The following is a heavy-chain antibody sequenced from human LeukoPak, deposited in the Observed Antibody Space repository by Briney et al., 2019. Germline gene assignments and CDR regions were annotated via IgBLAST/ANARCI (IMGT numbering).Heavy chain of an antibody. CDR1: GFTFSSYS. CDR2: ISSSSSYI. J-gene: IGHJ4*02. CDR3: ARNMITFGGVIGHFDY. D-gene: IGHD3-16*02. V-gene: IGHV3-21*01. Sequence: PGGSLRLSCAATGFTFSSYSMNWVRQAPGKGLEWVSSISSSSSYIYYADSVKGRFTISRDNAKNSLYLQMNSLRAKDTAVYYCARNMITFGGVIGHFDYWGQGTLVTVSS.